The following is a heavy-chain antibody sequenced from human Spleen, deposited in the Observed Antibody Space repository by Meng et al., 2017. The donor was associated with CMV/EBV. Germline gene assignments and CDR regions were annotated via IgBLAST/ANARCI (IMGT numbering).Heavy chain of an antibody. CDR3: AGPDDMGSSPHDPFDM. Sequence: SETLSLTCTVSGGSISTYYWSWIRQPPGKGLEWIGHIYYSGSTNYNPSLKGRVTISLDTSKNHFSLKLTSVTAADTAMYYCAGPDDMGSSPHDPFDMWGQGTMVTVS. CDR2: IYYSGST. D-gene: IGHD1-1*01. V-gene: IGHV4-59*01. J-gene: IGHJ3*02. CDR1: GGSISTYY.